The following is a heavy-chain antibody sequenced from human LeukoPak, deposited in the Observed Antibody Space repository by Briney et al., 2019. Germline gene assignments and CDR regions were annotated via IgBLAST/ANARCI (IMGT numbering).Heavy chain of an antibody. D-gene: IGHD1-14*01. CDR1: GGSISRSSYY. V-gene: IGHV4-39*01. CDR2: LYNTETT. J-gene: IGHJ4*02. CDR3: ARHPTLTSGGNFDD. Sequence: PETLSLTCSVSGGSISRSSYYWGWTRQPPGKGLEWIGCLYNTETTYYNPSLQSRVTISVDTSKNQLSLKLSSVTAADTAVYYCARHPTLTSGGNFDDWGEGTLVTASS.